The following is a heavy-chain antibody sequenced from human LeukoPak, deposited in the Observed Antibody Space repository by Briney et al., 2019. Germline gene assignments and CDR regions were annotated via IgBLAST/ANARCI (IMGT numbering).Heavy chain of an antibody. D-gene: IGHD3-3*01. Sequence: PSETLSLTCTVSGGSISSYYWSWIRQPPGKGLEWIGYIYYSGSTNYNPSLKSRVTISVDTSKNQFSLKLSSVTAADTAVYYCARVRGGSQYYDFWSGYYPNYYYYGMDVWGQGTTVTVSS. CDR3: ARVRGGSQYYDFWSGYYPNYYYYGMDV. J-gene: IGHJ6*02. CDR1: GGSISSYY. V-gene: IGHV4-59*12. CDR2: IYYSGST.